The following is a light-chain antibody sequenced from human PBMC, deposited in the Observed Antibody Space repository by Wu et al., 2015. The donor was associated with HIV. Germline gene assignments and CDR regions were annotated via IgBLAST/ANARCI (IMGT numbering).Light chain of an antibody. Sequence: EIVLTQSPATLALSPGDTATLSCRATKSVSRYLAWYQQRSGQTPTLLIYDASNRAPDIPARFSGSGSGTEFTLTITSLEPEDFAVYYCQQRAEWPPLTFGGGTKV. CDR1: KSVSRY. CDR2: DAS. CDR3: QQRAEWPPLT. J-gene: IGKJ4*01. V-gene: IGKV3-11*01.